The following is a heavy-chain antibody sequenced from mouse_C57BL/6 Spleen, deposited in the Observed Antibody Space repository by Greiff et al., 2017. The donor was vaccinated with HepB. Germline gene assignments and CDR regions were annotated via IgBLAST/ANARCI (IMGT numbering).Heavy chain of an antibody. CDR3: ARSIYYDYCYSFDY. Sequence: QVQLQQPGAELVRPGSSVKLSCKASGYTFTSYWMDWVKQRPGQGLEWIGNIYPSDSETHYNQKFKDKATLTVDKSSSTAYMQLSSLTSEDSAVYYCARSIYYDYCYSFDYWGQGTTLTVSS. D-gene: IGHD2-4*01. CDR1: GYTFTSYW. V-gene: IGHV1-61*01. J-gene: IGHJ2*01. CDR2: IYPSDSET.